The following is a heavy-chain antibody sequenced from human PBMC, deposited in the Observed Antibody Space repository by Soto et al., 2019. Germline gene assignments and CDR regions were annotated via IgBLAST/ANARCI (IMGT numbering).Heavy chain of an antibody. Sequence: GSVKVSCKASGYTFTSYDINWVRQATGQGLEWMGWMNPNSGNTGYAQKFQGRVTMTRNTSISTAYMELSSLRSEDTAVYYCARTYYDFWSGPFTVESYYYYYMDVWGKGTTVTVSS. D-gene: IGHD3-3*01. J-gene: IGHJ6*03. CDR2: MNPNSGNT. V-gene: IGHV1-8*01. CDR3: ARTYYDFWSGPFTVESYYYYYMDV. CDR1: GYTFTSYD.